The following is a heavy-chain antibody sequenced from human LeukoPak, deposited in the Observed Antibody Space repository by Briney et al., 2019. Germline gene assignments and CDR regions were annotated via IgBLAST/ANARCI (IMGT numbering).Heavy chain of an antibody. Sequence: GGSLRLSCAASGFTFSSYGMHWVRQAPGKGLEWVAVISYDGSNKYYADSVKGRFTISRDNSKNMLYLQMNSLRAEDTAVYYCAKDAVAATYYYYGMDVWGKGTTVTVSS. CDR2: ISYDGSNK. CDR3: AKDAVAATYYYYGMDV. J-gene: IGHJ6*04. CDR1: GFTFSSYG. D-gene: IGHD2-15*01. V-gene: IGHV3-30*18.